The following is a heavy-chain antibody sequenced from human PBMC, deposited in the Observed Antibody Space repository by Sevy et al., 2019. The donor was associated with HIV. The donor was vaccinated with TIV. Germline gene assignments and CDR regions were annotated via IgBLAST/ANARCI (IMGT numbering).Heavy chain of an antibody. CDR3: ARGHYSGYDSRVALDI. D-gene: IGHD5-12*01. CDR2: IYPGDSDT. J-gene: IGHJ3*02. CDR1: GYSFTSYW. Sequence: GESLKISCKGSGYSFTSYWIGWVRQMPGKGLEWMGIIYPGDSDTSYSPSFQGQVTISADKSISTAYLQWSSLKASDTAMYYCARGHYSGYDSRVALDIWGQGTMVTVSS. V-gene: IGHV5-51*01.